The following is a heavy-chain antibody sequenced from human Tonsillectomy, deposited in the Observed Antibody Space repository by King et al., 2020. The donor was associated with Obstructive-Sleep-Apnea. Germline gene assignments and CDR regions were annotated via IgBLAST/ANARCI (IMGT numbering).Heavy chain of an antibody. CDR2: IYYSGST. J-gene: IGHJ6*02. Sequence: VQLQESGPGLVKPSETLSLTCTVSGDCISSYYWSWIRQPPGKGLEWIGYIYYSGSTKYNPSLKSRVTISVDTSKNQFSLKLSSVTAADTAVYYCARNTEHYYYYGMDVWGQGTTVTVSS. V-gene: IGHV4-59*08. D-gene: IGHD1-26*01. CDR3: ARNTEHYYYYGMDV. CDR1: GDCISSYY.